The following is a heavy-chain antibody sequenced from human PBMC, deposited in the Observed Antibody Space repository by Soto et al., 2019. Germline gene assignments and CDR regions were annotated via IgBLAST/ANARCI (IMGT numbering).Heavy chain of an antibody. CDR2: INSDGSAT. CDR3: HASGSPDY. Sequence: EVQLVESGGGVVQPGGSLRLSCAASGFTFSSYWMHWIRQATGKGLVWVSRINSDGSATNYADSVKGRFTISRDNAKNTLYLQMNSLRAEDTAVYYCHASGSPDYWGQGTLVTVSS. CDR1: GFTFSSYW. V-gene: IGHV3-74*01. D-gene: IGHD3-10*01. J-gene: IGHJ4*02.